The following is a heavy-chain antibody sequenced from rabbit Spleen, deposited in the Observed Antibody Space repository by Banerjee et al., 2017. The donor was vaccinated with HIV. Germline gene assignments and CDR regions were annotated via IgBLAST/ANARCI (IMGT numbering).Heavy chain of an antibody. CDR1: GFSFSDRDV. V-gene: IGHV1S45*01. CDR2: INTYTGKP. J-gene: IGHJ4*01. CDR3: ARDLASVVGWNFSL. D-gene: IGHD3-1*01. Sequence: QEQLVESGGGLVQPEGSLTLTCTVSGFSFSDRDVMCWVRQAPGKGLQWIACINTYTGKPVYATWAKGRFTISRTSSTTVTLQMTSLTAADTATYFCARDLASVVGWNFSLWGQGTLVTVS.